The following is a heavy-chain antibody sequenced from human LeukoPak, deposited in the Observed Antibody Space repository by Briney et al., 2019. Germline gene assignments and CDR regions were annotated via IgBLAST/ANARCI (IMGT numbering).Heavy chain of an antibody. V-gene: IGHV4-4*07. CDR1: GGSISSYY. J-gene: IGHJ4*02. CDR3: ARHQYAHYYDSSGFIDY. Sequence: TSETLSLTCTVSGGSISSYYWSWIRQPAGKGLEWIGRIYTSGSTNYNPSPKSRVTMSVDTSKNQFSLKLSPVTAADTAVYYCARHQYAHYYDSSGFIDYWGQGTLVTVSS. CDR2: IYTSGST. D-gene: IGHD3-22*01.